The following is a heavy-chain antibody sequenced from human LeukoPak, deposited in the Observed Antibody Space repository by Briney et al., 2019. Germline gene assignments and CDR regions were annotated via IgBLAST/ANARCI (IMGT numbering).Heavy chain of an antibody. CDR1: GYTFTSYG. CDR2: ISAYNGNT. D-gene: IGHD2-15*01. Sequence: ASVKVSCKASGYTFTSYGISWVRQAPGQGLEWMGWISAYNGNTNYAQKLQGRVTMTADTSTSTAYMELRSLRSDDTAVYYCARDPAYCSGGSCYEWWFDPWGQGTLVTVSS. J-gene: IGHJ5*02. V-gene: IGHV1-18*01. CDR3: ARDPAYCSGGSCYEWWFDP.